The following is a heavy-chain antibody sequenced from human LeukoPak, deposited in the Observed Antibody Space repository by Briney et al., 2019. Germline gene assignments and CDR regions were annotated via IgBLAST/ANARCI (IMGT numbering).Heavy chain of an antibody. CDR3: ARGHHRLLFDS. V-gene: IGHV4-34*01. CDR2: INHSGST. D-gene: IGHD5-12*01. J-gene: IGHJ4*02. Sequence: PSETLSLTCAVYGGSFSGYYWSWIRQPPGKGLEWIGEINHSGSTNYNPSLKSRVTISVDTSKNQFSLKLSSVTAADTAVYYCARGHHRLLFDSGGQGPLATVS. CDR1: GGSFSGYY.